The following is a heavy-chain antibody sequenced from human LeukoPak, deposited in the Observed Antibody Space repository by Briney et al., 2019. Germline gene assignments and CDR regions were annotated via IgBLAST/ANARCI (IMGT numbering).Heavy chain of an antibody. CDR1: GGSISASGYF. Sequence: SETPSLTCTVSGGSISASGYFWDWIRQPPGKGLEWIGSIHFSGNTHHNPFLKSRVATSVDTSKNQFSLKLSSVTAADTAIYFCARRNRDSSGYYYLDYWGQGTLVTVSS. V-gene: IGHV4-39*01. J-gene: IGHJ4*02. CDR3: ARRNRDSSGYYYLDY. CDR2: IHFSGNT. D-gene: IGHD3-22*01.